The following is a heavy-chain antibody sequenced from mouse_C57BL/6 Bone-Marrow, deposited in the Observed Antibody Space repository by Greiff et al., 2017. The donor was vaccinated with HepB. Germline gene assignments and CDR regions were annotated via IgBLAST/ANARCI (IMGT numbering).Heavy chain of an antibody. CDR1: GYTFTSYW. CDR3: ARLGGYSYYFDD. V-gene: IGHV1-64*01. D-gene: IGHD2-3*01. Sequence: QVQLKQPGAELVKPGASVKLSCKASGYTFTSYWMHWVKQRPGQGLEWIGMIHPNSGSTNYNEKFKSKATLTVDKSSSTAYMQLSSLTSEDSAVYYCARLGGYSYYFDDWGQGTTLTVSS. CDR2: IHPNSGST. J-gene: IGHJ2*01.